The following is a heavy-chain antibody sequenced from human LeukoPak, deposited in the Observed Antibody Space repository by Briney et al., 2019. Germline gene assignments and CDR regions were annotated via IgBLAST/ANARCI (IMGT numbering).Heavy chain of an antibody. CDR1: GFTFSGYE. Sequence: PGGSLRLSCAASGFTFSGYEMNWVRQAPGKGLEWVSCMSSSGSTIHYADSVKGRFTISRDNAKNSLYLQMNSLRAEDTAVYYCARLIAAAGTFDYWGQGTLVTVSS. CDR2: MSSSGSTI. D-gene: IGHD6-13*01. CDR3: ARLIAAAGTFDY. V-gene: IGHV3-48*03. J-gene: IGHJ4*02.